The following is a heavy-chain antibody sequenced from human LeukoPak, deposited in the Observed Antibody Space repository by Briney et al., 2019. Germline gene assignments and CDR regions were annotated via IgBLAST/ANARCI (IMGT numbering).Heavy chain of an antibody. J-gene: IGHJ4*02. V-gene: IGHV3-7*01. CDR3: ARITNYYGSELNFDY. CDR2: IKQDGSEK. Sequence: PGGSLRLSCAASGFILSTYWMSWVRQAPGKGLEWVANIKQDGSEKYYVYSVKGRFTISRDNAKNSLYLQMNSLRAEDTAVYYCARITNYYGSELNFDYWGQGTLVTVSS. CDR1: GFILSTYW. D-gene: IGHD3-10*01.